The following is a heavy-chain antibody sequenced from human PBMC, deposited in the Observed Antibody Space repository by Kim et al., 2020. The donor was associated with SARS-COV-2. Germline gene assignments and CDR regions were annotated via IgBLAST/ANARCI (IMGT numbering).Heavy chain of an antibody. CDR3: ARGSPQYYFDY. Sequence: TYYNPSLKSRVTISVDTSKNQFSLKLSSVTAADTAVYYCARGSPQYYFDYWGQGTLVTVSS. J-gene: IGHJ4*02. V-gene: IGHV4-31*02. D-gene: IGHD4-4*01. CDR2: T.